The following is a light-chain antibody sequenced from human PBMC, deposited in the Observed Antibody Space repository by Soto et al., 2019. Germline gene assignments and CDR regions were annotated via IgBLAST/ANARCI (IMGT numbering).Light chain of an antibody. CDR3: RQRSNWPLT. V-gene: IGKV3-11*01. CDR1: QSLSNY. J-gene: IGKJ4*01. Sequence: EIVLTQSPAALSLSPGERATLSCRATQSLSNYLAWYQQKPGHAPRLLIYDASIRAPGVPARFSGSGSGTDFTLTISSLEPEDFAVYYCRQRSNWPLTFGGGTRVEIK. CDR2: DAS.